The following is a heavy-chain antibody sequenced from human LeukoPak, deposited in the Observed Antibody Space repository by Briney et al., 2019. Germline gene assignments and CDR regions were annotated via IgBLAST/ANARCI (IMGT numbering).Heavy chain of an antibody. CDR3: AKAHHGDYFFYFDY. CDR1: GFTFDDYG. J-gene: IGHJ4*02. D-gene: IGHD4-17*01. V-gene: IGHV3-23*01. CDR2: ISGSGGST. Sequence: GGSLRLSCAASGFTFDDYGMSWVRQAPGKGLEWVSAISGSGGSTYYADSVKGRFTISRDNSKNTLYLRMNSLRAEDTAVYYCAKAHHGDYFFYFDYWGQGTLVTVSS.